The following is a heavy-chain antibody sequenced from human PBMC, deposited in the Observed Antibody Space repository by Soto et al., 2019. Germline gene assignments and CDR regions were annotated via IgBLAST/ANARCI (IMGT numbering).Heavy chain of an antibody. Sequence: ASVKVSCKASGYTFTSYDINWVRQATGQGLEWMGWMNPNSGNTGYAQKFQGRVTMTRNTSISTAYMELSSLRSEDTAVYYCAILQRGSGTQEPNYYHYMDVWGKGTTVTVSS. CDR3: AILQRGSGTQEPNYYHYMDV. CDR2: MNPNSGNT. J-gene: IGHJ6*03. D-gene: IGHD3-10*01. CDR1: GYTFTSYD. V-gene: IGHV1-8*01.